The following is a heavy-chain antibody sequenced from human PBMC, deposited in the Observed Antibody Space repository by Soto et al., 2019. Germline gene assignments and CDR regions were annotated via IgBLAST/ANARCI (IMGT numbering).Heavy chain of an antibody. CDR3: ARDAVAGHKCYWFDP. CDR2: IKQDGSEK. D-gene: IGHD6-19*01. J-gene: IGHJ5*02. V-gene: IGHV3-7*01. Sequence: GGSLTLYCVAYGLTFTTYWMTWVRQAPGKGLEWVANIKQDGSEKYYVDTVKGRFTISRDDAENSLYLQMNNLRAEDTAVYYCARDAVAGHKCYWFDPWGRGTLVTVAS. CDR1: GLTFTTYW.